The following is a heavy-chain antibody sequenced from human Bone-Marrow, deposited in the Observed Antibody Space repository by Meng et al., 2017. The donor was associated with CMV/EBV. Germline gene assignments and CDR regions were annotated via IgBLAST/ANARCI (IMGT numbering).Heavy chain of an antibody. CDR2: TRDKGNSYTT. Sequence: GESLKISCAASGFTFSEHYMDWVRQTPGKGLEWVGRTRDKGNSYTTEYAASGKGRFTVSRDDSKNSLYLQRNSLKTEDTAVYYCARGASRRDQYTNRVDNWGQGTLVTVSS. CDR3: ARGASRRDQYTNRVDN. J-gene: IGHJ4*02. D-gene: IGHD2-2*02. CDR1: GFTFSEHY. V-gene: IGHV3-72*01.